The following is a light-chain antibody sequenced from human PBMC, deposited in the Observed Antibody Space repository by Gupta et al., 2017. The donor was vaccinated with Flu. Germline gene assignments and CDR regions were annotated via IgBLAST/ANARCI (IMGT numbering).Light chain of an antibody. V-gene: IGKV3-11*01. Sequence: LSLSPGERATLSCRASQYISTYLAWYQHRPGQAPRLLIYDTSSRAAGIPARFSGSGSGTDFTLTISSPEPEDIAVYYCQQRVNWPPTFGGGTKVEIK. CDR2: DTS. CDR3: QQRVNWPPT. J-gene: IGKJ4*01. CDR1: QYISTY.